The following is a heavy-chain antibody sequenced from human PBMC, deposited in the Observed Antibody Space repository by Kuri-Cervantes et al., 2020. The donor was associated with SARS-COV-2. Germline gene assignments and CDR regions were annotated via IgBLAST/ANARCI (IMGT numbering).Heavy chain of an antibody. J-gene: IGHJ4*02. CDR3: ARDKIARDGVDY. D-gene: IGHD5-24*01. Sequence: GESLKISCAASGFTFSSYSMNWVRQAPGKGLEWVSSISSSSSYIYYADSVKGRFTISRDNAKNSLYLQMNSLRAEDTAVYYCARDKIARDGVDYWGQGTLVTVSS. CDR1: GFTFSSYS. CDR2: ISSSSSYI. V-gene: IGHV3-21*01.